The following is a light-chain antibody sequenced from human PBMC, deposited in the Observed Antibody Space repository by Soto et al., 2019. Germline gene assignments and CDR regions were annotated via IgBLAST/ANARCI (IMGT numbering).Light chain of an antibody. J-gene: IGKJ5*01. CDR3: QQRSNWPPAIT. CDR2: GAS. CDR1: QSVSDSS. Sequence: EIVLTQSPGTLSLSPGERATLSCRASQSVSDSSLAWYHQKPGQAPRLLIYGASRRATGIPDTFSGSGSGTDFTLTISRLEPEDFAVYYCQQRSNWPPAITFGQGTRLEIK. V-gene: IGKV3D-20*02.